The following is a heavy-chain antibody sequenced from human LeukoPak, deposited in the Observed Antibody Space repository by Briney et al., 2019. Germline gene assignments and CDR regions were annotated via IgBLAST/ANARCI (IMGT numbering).Heavy chain of an antibody. V-gene: IGHV7-4-1*02. CDR1: GYTFTSYA. CDR2: INTNTGNP. D-gene: IGHD2-2*01. CDR3: ARETLPIVVVPAAPPPTHYYYGMDV. Sequence: ASVTVSCKASGYTFTSYAMNWVRQAPGQGLEWMGWINTNTGNPTYAQGFTGRFVFSLDTSVSTAYLQISSLKAEDTAVYYCARETLPIVVVPAAPPPTHYYYGMDVWGQGTTVTVSS. J-gene: IGHJ6*02.